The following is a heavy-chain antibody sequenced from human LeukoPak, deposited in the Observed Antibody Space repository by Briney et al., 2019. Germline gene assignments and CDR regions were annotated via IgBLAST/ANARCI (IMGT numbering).Heavy chain of an antibody. V-gene: IGHV4-30-4*01. CDR2: IYYSGST. CDR1: GGSISSGDYY. D-gene: IGHD2-2*01. Sequence: PSETLSLTCTVSGGSISSGDYYWSWIRQPPGKGLEWIGYIYYSGSTYYNPSLKSRVTISVDTSKNQFSLKLSSVTAADTAVYYCARDPSPSVVVPAAYFDYWGQGTLVTVSS. CDR3: ARDPSPSVVVPAAYFDY. J-gene: IGHJ4*02.